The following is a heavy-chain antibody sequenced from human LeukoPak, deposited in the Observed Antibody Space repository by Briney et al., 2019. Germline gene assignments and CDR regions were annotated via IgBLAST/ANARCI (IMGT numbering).Heavy chain of an antibody. D-gene: IGHD3-22*01. CDR3: ARDSIPYYYDSSGYDYFDY. J-gene: IGHJ4*02. Sequence: ASVKVSCKVSGYTLTELSMHWVRQAPGQGLEWMGIINPSGGSTSYAQKFQGRVTMTRDTSTSTVYMELSSLRSEDTAVYYCARDSIPYYYDSSGYDYFDYWGQGTLVTVSS. CDR1: GYTLTELS. CDR2: INPSGGST. V-gene: IGHV1-46*01.